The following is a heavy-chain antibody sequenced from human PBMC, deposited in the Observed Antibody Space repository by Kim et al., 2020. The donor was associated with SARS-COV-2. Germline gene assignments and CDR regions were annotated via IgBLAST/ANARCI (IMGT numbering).Heavy chain of an antibody. CDR3: ARLIGWGWFDP. V-gene: IGHV3-7*01. J-gene: IGHJ5*02. CDR1: GFTFRSYW. CDR2: IKEDGSDK. Sequence: GGSLRLSCAASGFTFRSYWMGWVRQAPGKGLEGVANIKEDGSDKNYVDSVKGRFTISRDNAKNSLYPQMNSLRAEDTAVYYCARLIGWGWFDPWGQGTLVTVSS. D-gene: IGHD1-26*01.